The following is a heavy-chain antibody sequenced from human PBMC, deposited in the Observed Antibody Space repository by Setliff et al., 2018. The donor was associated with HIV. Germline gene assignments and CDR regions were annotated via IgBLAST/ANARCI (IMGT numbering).Heavy chain of an antibody. D-gene: IGHD6-19*01. CDR3: ARDGGPGSGWGDYSYYFSMDV. CDR2: INPNSGGT. J-gene: IGHJ6*03. Sequence: ASVKVSCKASGYTFTGNYIHWVRQAPGQGLEWMGWINPNSGGTNYEQKFQGRVTMTRDTSISTAYMELRNLRSEDTAIYYCARDGGPGSGWGDYSYYFSMDVRGKGTTVTVSS. V-gene: IGHV1-2*02. CDR1: GYTFTGNY.